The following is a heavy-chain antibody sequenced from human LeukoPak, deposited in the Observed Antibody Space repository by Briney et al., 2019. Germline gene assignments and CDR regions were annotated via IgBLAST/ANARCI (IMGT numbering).Heavy chain of an antibody. CDR3: ARGDSSSPYFDY. Sequence: PSETLSLTCAVYGGSFSGYYWSWIRQPPGKWLEWIGEINHSGSTNYNPSLKSRVTISVDTSKNQFSLKLSSVTAADTAVYYCARGDSSSPYFDYWGQGTLVTVSS. D-gene: IGHD6-6*01. CDR1: GGSFSGYY. V-gene: IGHV4-34*01. J-gene: IGHJ4*02. CDR2: INHSGST.